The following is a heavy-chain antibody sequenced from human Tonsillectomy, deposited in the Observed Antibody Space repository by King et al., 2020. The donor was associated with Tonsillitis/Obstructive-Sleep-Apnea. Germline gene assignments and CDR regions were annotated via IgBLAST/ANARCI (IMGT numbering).Heavy chain of an antibody. J-gene: IGHJ4*02. CDR1: GGSISGYY. V-gene: IGHV4-59*08. CDR2: IYYSGST. D-gene: IGHD3-16*01. CDR3: TKRHPDRGVNVWDY. Sequence: LQLQESGPGLVKPSETLSLTCTVSGGSISGYYWSWIRQPPGKRLEWVGYIYYSGSTNYNPSLKSRVTISVDTSKNQFSLKLNSVTAADTAVYYCTKRHPDRGVNVWDYWGQGILVTVSS.